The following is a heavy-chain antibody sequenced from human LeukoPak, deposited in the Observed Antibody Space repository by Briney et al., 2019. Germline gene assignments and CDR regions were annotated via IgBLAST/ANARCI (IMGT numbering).Heavy chain of an antibody. V-gene: IGHV4-4*02. CDR2: IYRSEST. J-gene: IGHJ4*02. CDR1: GGSISSNNW. Sequence: SGTLSLTCAVSGGSISSNNWWSWVRQPPGKGLEWIGEIYRSESTNYKPSLKSRVTISIDKSKNQLSLKLSSVTAADTAVYYCASSRGPFDYWGQGTLVTVSS. D-gene: IGHD2-15*01. CDR3: ASSRGPFDY.